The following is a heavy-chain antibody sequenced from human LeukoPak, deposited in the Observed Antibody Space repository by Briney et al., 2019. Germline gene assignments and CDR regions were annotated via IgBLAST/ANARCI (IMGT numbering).Heavy chain of an antibody. CDR2: IYYSGST. CDR1: GGSISSYY. CDR3: TRGSIAYYYMDV. Sequence: PSETLCLTCTVSGGSISSYYWSWIRQPPGKGLEWIGNIYYSGSTNYNPSLKSRVTISVDTSKNQFSLKLSSVTAADTAVYYCTRGSIAYYYMDVWGKGTTVTISS. J-gene: IGHJ6*03. D-gene: IGHD3-22*01. V-gene: IGHV4-59*01.